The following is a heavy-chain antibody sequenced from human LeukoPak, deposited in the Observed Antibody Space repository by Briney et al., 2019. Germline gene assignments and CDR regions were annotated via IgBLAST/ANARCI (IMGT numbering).Heavy chain of an antibody. J-gene: IGHJ6*03. CDR3: AGGRYSSGWTGSYYYYYYMDV. D-gene: IGHD6-19*01. Sequence: GASVKVSCKASGYTFTSYDISWVRQAPGQGLEWMGGIIPIFGTANYAQKFQGRVTITADKSTSTAYMELSSLRSEDTAVYYCAGGRYSSGWTGSYYYYYYMDVWGKGTTVTVSS. CDR1: GYTFTSYD. CDR2: IIPIFGTA. V-gene: IGHV1-69*06.